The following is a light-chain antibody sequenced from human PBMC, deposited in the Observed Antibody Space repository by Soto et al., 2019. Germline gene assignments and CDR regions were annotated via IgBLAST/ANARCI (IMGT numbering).Light chain of an antibody. V-gene: IGLV2-14*01. Sequence: QSVLTQPASVSGSPGQSITISCTGTSSDVGGYNYVSWYQQHPGKAPKLMIYDVSNRPSGVSNRFSGSKSGNTASLTISGLQAEDDEADYCCSSTTSDTYVVFGGGTKLTVL. CDR1: SSDVGGYNY. J-gene: IGLJ2*01. CDR2: DVS. CDR3: CSSTTSDTYVV.